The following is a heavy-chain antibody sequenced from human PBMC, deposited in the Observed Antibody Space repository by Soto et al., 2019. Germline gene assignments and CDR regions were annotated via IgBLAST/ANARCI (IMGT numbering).Heavy chain of an antibody. CDR3: AKDQGYSSSWYIYYYYGMDV. D-gene: IGHD6-13*01. Sequence: PGGSLRLSCAASGFTFSSYGMHWVRQAPGKGLEWVAVISYDGSNKYYADSVKGRFTISRDNSKNTLYLQMNSLRAEDTAVYYCAKDQGYSSSWYIYYYYGMDVWGQGTTVTVSS. CDR2: ISYDGSNK. V-gene: IGHV3-30*18. J-gene: IGHJ6*02. CDR1: GFTFSSYG.